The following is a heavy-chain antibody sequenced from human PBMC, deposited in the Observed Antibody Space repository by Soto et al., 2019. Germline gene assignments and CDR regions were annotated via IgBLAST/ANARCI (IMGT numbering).Heavy chain of an antibody. CDR1: GFTFSNYA. Sequence: PWGSLRLSCAASGFTFSNYAMDWVRQAPGKGLEWVSRISGSGGTTHYGDSVKGRFTISRDNSKNTLYLQMNSLRAEDTAVYYCARRYCSGGGCYYFDYWGQGTLVTVSS. CDR3: ARRYCSGGGCYYFDY. V-gene: IGHV3-23*01. CDR2: ISGSGGTT. J-gene: IGHJ4*02. D-gene: IGHD2-15*01.